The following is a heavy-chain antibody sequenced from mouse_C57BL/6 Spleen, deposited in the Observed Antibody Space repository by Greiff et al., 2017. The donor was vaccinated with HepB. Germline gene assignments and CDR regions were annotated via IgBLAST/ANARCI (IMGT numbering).Heavy chain of an antibody. CDR2: INPNNGGT. V-gene: IGHV1-26*01. D-gene: IGHD1-1*01. CDR1: GYTFTDYY. CDR3: ASPSFITTVVAAYAMDC. J-gene: IGHJ4*01. Sequence: VQLQQSGPELVKPGASVKISCKASGYTFTDYYMNWVKQSHGKSLEWIGDINPNNGGTSYNQKFKGKATLTVDKSSSTAYMELRSLTSEDSAVYYCASPSFITTVVAAYAMDCWGEGTSVTVSS.